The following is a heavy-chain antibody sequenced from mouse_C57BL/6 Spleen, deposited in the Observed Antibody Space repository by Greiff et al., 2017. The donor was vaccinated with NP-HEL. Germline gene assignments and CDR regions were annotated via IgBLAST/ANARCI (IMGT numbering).Heavy chain of an antibody. CDR3: AKKEGWGNAMDY. D-gene: IGHD2-3*01. V-gene: IGHV2-5*01. CDR2: IWRGGST. J-gene: IGHJ4*01. Sequence: VHLVESGPGLVQPSQSLSITCTVSGFSLTSYGVHWVRQSPGKGLEWLGVIWRGGSTDYNAAFMSRLSITKDNSKSQVFFKMNSLQADDTAIYYCAKKEGWGNAMDYWGQGTSVTVSS. CDR1: GFSLTSYG.